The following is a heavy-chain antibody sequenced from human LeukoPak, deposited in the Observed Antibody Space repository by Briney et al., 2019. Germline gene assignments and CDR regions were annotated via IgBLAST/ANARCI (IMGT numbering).Heavy chain of an antibody. Sequence: GETLRLSCSASGYTFSSYSKNWGRQAPAKGLEWVSSISSSSRYIYYEHSVKGRVTISRDNAKNSLYLEMNGLRAEDTAVYYCTRDDPIYGYFDYWGKGTLVTVSS. CDR2: ISSSSRYI. CDR1: GYTFSSYS. D-gene: IGHD2-2*02. J-gene: IGHJ4*02. V-gene: IGHV3-21*01. CDR3: TRDDPIYGYFDY.